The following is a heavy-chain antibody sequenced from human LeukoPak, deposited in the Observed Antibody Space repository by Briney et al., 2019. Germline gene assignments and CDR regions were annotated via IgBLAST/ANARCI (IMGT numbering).Heavy chain of an antibody. CDR2: IKPDGGDK. Sequence: GGSLRLSCAASGFTFSSYWMAWVRQAPGKGLEWVATIKPDGGDKYYVDSVKGRFTISRDNARNSLFLQMNSLRAEDTAVYYCARDRSTVAGIDYWGQGTLVTVSS. J-gene: IGHJ4*02. CDR3: ARDRSTVAGIDY. CDR1: GFTFSSYW. D-gene: IGHD6-19*01. V-gene: IGHV3-7*01.